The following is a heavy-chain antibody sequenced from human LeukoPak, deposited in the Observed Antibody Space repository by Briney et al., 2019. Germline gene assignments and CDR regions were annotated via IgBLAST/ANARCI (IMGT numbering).Heavy chain of an antibody. D-gene: IGHD2-2*02. CDR2: IYYSGST. J-gene: IGHJ3*02. V-gene: IGHV4-59*01. CDR3: ARDGYKAFDI. CDR1: GGSISSYY. Sequence: SETLSLTCTVSGGSISSYYWSWIRQPPGKGLEWIGYIYYSGSTNYNPSLKSRVTISVDTSKNQFSLKQSSVTAADTAVYYCARDGYKAFDIWGQGTMVTVSS.